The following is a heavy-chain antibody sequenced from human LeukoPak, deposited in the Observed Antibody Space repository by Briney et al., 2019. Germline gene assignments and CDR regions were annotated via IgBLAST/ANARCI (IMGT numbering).Heavy chain of an antibody. V-gene: IGHV1-2*02. CDR1: GYTFTGYY. J-gene: IGHJ4*02. CDR2: INPNSGGT. CDR3: ARRTYYYDSSGPVYYFDY. D-gene: IGHD3-22*01. Sequence: ASVKVSCKASGYTFTGYYMHWVRQAPGQGLEWMGWINPNSGGTNYAQKFQGRVTMTRDTSISTAYMELSRLRSDDTAVYYCARRTYYYDSSGPVYYFDYWGQGTLVTVSS.